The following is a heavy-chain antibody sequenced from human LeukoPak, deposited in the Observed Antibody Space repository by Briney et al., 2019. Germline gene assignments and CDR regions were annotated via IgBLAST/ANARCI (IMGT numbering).Heavy chain of an antibody. CDR2: IYHSGSP. Sequence: SQTLSLTCTVSGGSISSNNWWGWVRQPPGKGLEWIGEIYHSGSPNYNPSLKSRVTISVDKSRNHFSLNLSSVTAADTAVYYCARVNINNWHSCDYWGQGTLVTVSS. D-gene: IGHD1-1*01. V-gene: IGHV4-4*02. CDR3: ARVNINNWHSCDY. J-gene: IGHJ4*02. CDR1: GGSISSNNW.